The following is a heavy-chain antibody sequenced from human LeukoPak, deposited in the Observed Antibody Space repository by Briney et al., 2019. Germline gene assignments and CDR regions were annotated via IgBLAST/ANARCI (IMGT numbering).Heavy chain of an antibody. CDR2: IIPILGIA. CDR3: ARDRYYDSSGYTLDY. J-gene: IGHJ4*02. D-gene: IGHD3-22*01. CDR1: GYTLTTYG. Sequence: GASVKVSCKASGYTLTTYGISWVRQAPGQGLEWMGRIIPILGIANYAQKFQGRVMITADKSTSTAYMELSSLRSEDTAVYYCARDRYYDSSGYTLDYWGQGTLVTVSS. V-gene: IGHV1-69*04.